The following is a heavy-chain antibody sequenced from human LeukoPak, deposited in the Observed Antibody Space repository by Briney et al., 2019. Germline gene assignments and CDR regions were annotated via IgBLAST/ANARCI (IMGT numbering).Heavy chain of an antibody. D-gene: IGHD1-14*01. CDR2: ICYRGGN. CDR3: ASGNGTYYSFYGMDV. J-gene: IGHJ6*02. Sequence: PWETLSLTCTVSGGSISSSSYYWGSIRQPPGKGLEWHGSICYRGGNSSNPSLKSRVTISVDTSKNQFSLQLSSVTAADTAVYYCASGNGTYYSFYGMDVWGQGTTVTVSS. CDR1: GGSISSSSYY. V-gene: IGHV4-39*01.